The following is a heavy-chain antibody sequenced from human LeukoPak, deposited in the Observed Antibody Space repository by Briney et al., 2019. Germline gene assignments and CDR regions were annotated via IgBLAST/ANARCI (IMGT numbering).Heavy chain of an antibody. D-gene: IGHD3-10*01. CDR3: AKDINYGSGKDYYGMDV. Sequence: PGGSLRLSCAASGFTFSSYSMNWVRQAPGKGLEWVSSISSSSSYIYYADSVKGRFTISRDNAKNSLYLQMNSLRTEDTALYYCAKDINYGSGKDYYGMDVWGQGTTVTVSS. V-gene: IGHV3-21*04. CDR1: GFTFSSYS. CDR2: ISSSSSYI. J-gene: IGHJ6*02.